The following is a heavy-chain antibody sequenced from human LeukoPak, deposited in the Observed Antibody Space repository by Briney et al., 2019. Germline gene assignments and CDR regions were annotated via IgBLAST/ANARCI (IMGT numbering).Heavy chain of an antibody. J-gene: IGHJ3*02. CDR1: GFTFSSYW. Sequence: GGSLRLSCAASGFTFSSYWMHWVRQGPGKGLVWVSRFLSDGSRTTYADSVKGRFTISGDNAKNTLYLQMNSLTAEDTALYYCAKSHSNWGGLDAFEIGGQGTLVTV. CDR3: AKSHSNWGGLDAFEI. V-gene: IGHV3-74*01. CDR2: FLSDGSRT. D-gene: IGHD3-16*01.